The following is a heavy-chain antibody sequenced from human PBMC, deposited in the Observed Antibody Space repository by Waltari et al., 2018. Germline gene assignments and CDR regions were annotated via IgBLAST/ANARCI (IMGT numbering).Heavy chain of an antibody. CDR3: ATGTISYYYFMDV. J-gene: IGHJ6*03. D-gene: IGHD3-10*01. CDR1: GFTFSHTR. Sequence: EVQLVQSGGGLAKPGGSLNLSCAASGFTFSHTRLTWVSQAPGKGLEWVGHIKSKTDDGTTDHAAPVKGRFTISRDDSKNTLFLQMNSLKTEDTAVYYCATGTISYYYFMDVWGKGTTVTVSS. V-gene: IGHV3-15*01. CDR2: IKSKTDDGTT.